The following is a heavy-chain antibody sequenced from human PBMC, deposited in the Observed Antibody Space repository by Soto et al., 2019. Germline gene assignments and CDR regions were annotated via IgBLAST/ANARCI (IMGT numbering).Heavy chain of an antibody. D-gene: IGHD2-2*01. CDR2: ISGSGGST. V-gene: IGHV3-23*01. J-gene: IGHJ4*02. Sequence: GGSLRLSCAASGFTFSSYAMSWVRQAPGKGLEWVSGISGSGGSTYYADSVKGRFTISRDNSKNTLYLQMNSLRAEDTAVYYCATKSTSPTPYYFDYWGQGTLVTVSS. CDR3: ATKSTSPTPYYFDY. CDR1: GFTFSSYA.